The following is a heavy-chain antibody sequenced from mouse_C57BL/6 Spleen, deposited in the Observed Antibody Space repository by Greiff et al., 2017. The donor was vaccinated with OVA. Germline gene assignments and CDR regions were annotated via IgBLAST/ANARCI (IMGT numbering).Heavy chain of an antibody. CDR2: IYPGSGNT. V-gene: IGHV1-66*01. CDR3: ARDGHAWFAY. J-gene: IGHJ3*01. CDR1: GYSFTSYY. Sequence: QVQLQQSGPELVKPGASVKISCKASGYSFTSYYIHWVKQRPGQGLEWIGWIYPGSGNTKYNEKFKGKATLTADTSSSTAYMQLSSLTSEDSAVYYCARDGHAWFAYWGQGTLVTVSA. D-gene: IGHD2-3*01.